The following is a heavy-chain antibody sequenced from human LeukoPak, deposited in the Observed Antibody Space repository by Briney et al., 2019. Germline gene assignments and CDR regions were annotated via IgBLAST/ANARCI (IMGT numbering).Heavy chain of an antibody. CDR2: IYYSGST. Sequence: SETLSLTCTVSGGSISSYYWSWIRQPPGKGLEWIGYIYYSGSTNYNPSLKSRVTISVDTSKNQFSLKLSSVTAADTAVYYCARRLRGGYGDYMGWGQGTLVTVSS. CDR3: ARRLRGGYGDYMG. J-gene: IGHJ4*02. V-gene: IGHV4-59*12. CDR1: GGSISSYY. D-gene: IGHD4-17*01.